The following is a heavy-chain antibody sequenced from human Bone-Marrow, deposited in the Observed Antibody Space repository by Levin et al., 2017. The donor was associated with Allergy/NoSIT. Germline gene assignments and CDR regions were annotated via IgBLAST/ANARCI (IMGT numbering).Heavy chain of an antibody. CDR1: GGSIRSSSYY. J-gene: IGHJ4*02. CDR3: ARLDTAMVTPDY. D-gene: IGHD5-18*01. V-gene: IGHV4-39*01. Sequence: SPTLSLTCTVSGGSIRSSSYYWGWIRQPPGKGLEWIGSIYYSGSTYYNPSLKSRVTISVDTSKNQFSLKLSSVTAADTAVYYCARLDTAMVTPDYWGQGTLVTVSS. CDR2: IYYSGST.